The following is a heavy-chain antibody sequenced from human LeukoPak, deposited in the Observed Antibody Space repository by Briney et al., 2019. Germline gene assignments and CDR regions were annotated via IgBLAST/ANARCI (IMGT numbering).Heavy chain of an antibody. CDR3: ASAVRQQQP. J-gene: IGHJ5*02. CDR2: IKQDGSET. V-gene: IGHV3-7*01. CDR1: GFTVSSNY. Sequence: GGSLRLSCAASGFTVSSNYMNWVRQAPGKGLEWVANIKQDGSETYYVDSVEGRFTISRDNAKNSLYLQMNSLRAEDTAVYYCASAVRQQQPWGQGTLVTVSS. D-gene: IGHD6-13*01.